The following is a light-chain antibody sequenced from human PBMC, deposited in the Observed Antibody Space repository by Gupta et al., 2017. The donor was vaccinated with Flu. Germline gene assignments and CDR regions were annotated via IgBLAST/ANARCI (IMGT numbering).Light chain of an antibody. CDR1: QVISSY. V-gene: IGKV1-9*01. CDR3: QQRKSYPPPT. J-gene: IGKJ5*01. Sequence: DLQLTQSPSFLSASVGDRVTITCRASQVISSYLTWYKQKPGKAPKLLIYAASTWQSGVPSRLSGSGYGTQLTLTITSRQPEPFAAYYCQQRKSYPPPTFGQGTLVDIK. CDR2: AAS.